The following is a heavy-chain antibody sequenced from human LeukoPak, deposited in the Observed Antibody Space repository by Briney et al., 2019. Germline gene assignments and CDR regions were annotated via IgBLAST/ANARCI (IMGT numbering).Heavy chain of an antibody. D-gene: IGHD3-10*01. CDR1: GGSITSGGYF. Sequence: ETLSLTCTVSGGSITSGGYFWSWIRQHPGKGLEWVANIKQDGTEIFYVDSVRGRFIISRDNAENSLYLQMNSLRVEDTAVYYCARTPDGADYWGQGTLVTVSS. J-gene: IGHJ4*02. CDR3: ARTPDGADY. V-gene: IGHV3-7*01. CDR2: IKQDGTEI.